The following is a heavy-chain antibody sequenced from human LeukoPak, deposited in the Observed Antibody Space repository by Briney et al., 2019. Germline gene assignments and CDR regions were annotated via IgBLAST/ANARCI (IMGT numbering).Heavy chain of an antibody. CDR3: AKSRTGWYVFDY. J-gene: IGHJ4*02. V-gene: IGHV3-23*01. Sequence: GGSLRLSCAAAGFTFSNYAMSWVRQAPGKGLEWVSLISGSGGNTNYADSVKGRFTISRDDSKNTLYLQMNSLRAEDTAVYYCAKSRTGWYVFDYWGQGTLVTASA. CDR2: ISGSGGNT. D-gene: IGHD6-19*01. CDR1: GFTFSNYA.